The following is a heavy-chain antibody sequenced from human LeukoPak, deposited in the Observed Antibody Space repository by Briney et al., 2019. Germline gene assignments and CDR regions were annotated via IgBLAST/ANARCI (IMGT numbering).Heavy chain of an antibody. CDR2: ISSSGSTK. CDR1: GFTFSDYY. J-gene: IGHJ4*02. Sequence: PGGSLRLSCAASGFTFSDYYMSWLRQAPGEGLEWVSYISSSGSTKYYADSVKGRFTISRDNAKNSQYLQMNSLRAEDTAVYYCARGYRSIFYWGQGTLVTVSS. D-gene: IGHD2-2*01. V-gene: IGHV3-11*01. CDR3: ARGYRSIFY.